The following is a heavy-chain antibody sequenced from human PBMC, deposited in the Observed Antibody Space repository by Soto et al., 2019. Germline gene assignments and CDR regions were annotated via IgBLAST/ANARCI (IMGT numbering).Heavy chain of an antibody. V-gene: IGHV3-23*01. Sequence: LRLSCAASGFTFTSYAMNWVRQAPGQGLEWVSTISYSGHTTYYADSVKGRFTISRDNSNNTLYLQMDSLRGEDTAVYYCAKGAPLLAAGTWWFDPWGQGTLVTVSS. CDR2: ISYSGHTT. D-gene: IGHD6-13*01. CDR3: AKGAPLLAAGTWWFDP. J-gene: IGHJ5*02. CDR1: GFTFTSYA.